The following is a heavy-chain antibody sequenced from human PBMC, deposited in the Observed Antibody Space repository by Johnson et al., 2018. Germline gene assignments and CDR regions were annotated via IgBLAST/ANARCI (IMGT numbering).Heavy chain of an antibody. V-gene: IGHV3-43D*03. CDR1: GFTFDDYA. Sequence: VQLVESGGDVVQPGGSLRLSCAASGFTFDDYAMPWVRQPPGKGLEWVSLIGWYGGRTHYANSVKGRLSISRDNSKNSLYLQMNSLRAEDTALYYCAKDNFPRGYSYGLAVFYYYSYGMDVWGQGTTVTVSS. CDR3: AKDNFPRGYSYGLAVFYYYSYGMDV. J-gene: IGHJ6*02. D-gene: IGHD5-18*01. CDR2: IGWYGGRT.